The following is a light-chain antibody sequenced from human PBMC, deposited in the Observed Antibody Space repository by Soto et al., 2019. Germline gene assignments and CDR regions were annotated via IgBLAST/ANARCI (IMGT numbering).Light chain of an antibody. CDR2: EVS. J-gene: IGKJ5*01. CDR3: MQNTHLPPT. Sequence: DVVMTQTPLSLSVAPGQPASISCKSSQSLLHSTGETFLFWYLQKPGQSPQLLIYEVSTRVSGVPDRFSSSGSATDISLEISRLATDDVGSYYCMQNTHLPPTFSQGTRLWIE. CDR1: QSLLHSTGETF. V-gene: IGKV2-29*03.